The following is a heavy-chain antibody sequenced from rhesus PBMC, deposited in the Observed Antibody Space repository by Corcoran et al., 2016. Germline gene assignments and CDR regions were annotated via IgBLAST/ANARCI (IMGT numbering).Heavy chain of an antibody. D-gene: IGHD1-44*01. CDR2: IYGGGGST. CDR1: GGSISSSNW. V-gene: IGHV4-93*02. J-gene: IGHJ4*01. CDR3: ARHSGRGEFDY. Sequence: QVQLQESGPGLVKPSETLSLTCAVSGGSISSSNWWSWIRQSPGKGLEWIGYIYGGGGSTSYNPSLKSRVTISTDTSKNQFSLKLSSVTAADTAVYYCARHSGRGEFDYWGQGVLVTVSS.